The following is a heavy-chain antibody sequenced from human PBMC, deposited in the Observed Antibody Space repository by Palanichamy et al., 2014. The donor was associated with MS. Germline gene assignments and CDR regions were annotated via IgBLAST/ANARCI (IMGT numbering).Heavy chain of an antibody. Sequence: QITLKESGPKLLKPTQTLTLTCTFSGFSLSTSGVGVDWIRQPPGKALEWLALIYWDGDTRFSPSLKNRINITKDTSRDQVVLTMTNMNPADTATYYCARIPTLDFWGQGIRVAVS. CDR1: GFSLSTSGVG. V-gene: IGHV2-5*02. J-gene: IGHJ4*02. CDR3: ARIPTLDF. CDR2: IYWDGDT.